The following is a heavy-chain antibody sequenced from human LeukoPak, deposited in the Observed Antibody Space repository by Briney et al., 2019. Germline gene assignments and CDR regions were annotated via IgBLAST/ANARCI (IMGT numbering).Heavy chain of an antibody. CDR1: GFTFSSYG. Sequence: GRSLRLSCAASGFTFSSYGVHWVRQAPGKGLEWVAVISYDGSNKYYADSVKGRFTISRDNSKNTLYLQMNSLRAEDTAVYYCAKGSHPSGHFDYWGQGSLVTVSS. J-gene: IGHJ4*02. CDR2: ISYDGSNK. D-gene: IGHD2-15*01. V-gene: IGHV3-30*18. CDR3: AKGSHPSGHFDY.